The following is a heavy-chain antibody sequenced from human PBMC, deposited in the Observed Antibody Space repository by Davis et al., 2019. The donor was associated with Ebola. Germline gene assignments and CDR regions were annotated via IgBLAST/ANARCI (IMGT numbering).Heavy chain of an antibody. V-gene: IGHV3-30*04. CDR2: ISYDGSNK. CDR1: GFTFSSYA. Sequence: GGSLRLSCAASGFTFSSYAMHWVRQAPGKGLEWVAVISYDGSNKYYADSVKGRFTISRDNAKNSLYLQMNSLRDEDTAVYYCARDPTQWLVLAFDIWGQGTMVTVSS. J-gene: IGHJ3*02. CDR3: ARDPTQWLVLAFDI. D-gene: IGHD6-19*01.